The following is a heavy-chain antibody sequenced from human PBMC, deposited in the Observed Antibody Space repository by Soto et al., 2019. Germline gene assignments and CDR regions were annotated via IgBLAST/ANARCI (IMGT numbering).Heavy chain of an antibody. CDR2: IIPIFGTA. D-gene: IGHD3-22*01. CDR3: ATWKNPLYYDSSGYPLGAFDI. V-gene: IGHV1-69*13. J-gene: IGHJ3*02. Sequence: SVKVSCKASGGTFSSYAISWVRQAPGQGLEWMGGIIPIFGTANYAQKFQGRVTITADESTSTAYMELSSLRSEDTAVYYCATWKNPLYYDSSGYPLGAFDIWGQGTMVTVS. CDR1: GGTFSSYA.